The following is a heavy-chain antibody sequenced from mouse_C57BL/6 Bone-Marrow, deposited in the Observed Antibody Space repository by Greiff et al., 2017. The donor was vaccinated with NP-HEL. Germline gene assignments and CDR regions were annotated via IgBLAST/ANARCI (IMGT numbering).Heavy chain of an antibody. CDR1: GYTFTSYW. Sequence: VQLQQPGAELVMPGASVKLSCKASGYTFTSYWMHWVKQRPGQGLEWIGEIDPSDSYTNYNQKFKGKSTLTVDKSSSTAYMQLSSLTSEDSAVYCCASLRYDGTPMGYFDYWGQGTTLTVSS. V-gene: IGHV1-69*01. D-gene: IGHD2-3*01. J-gene: IGHJ2*01. CDR2: IDPSDSYT. CDR3: ASLRYDGTPMGYFDY.